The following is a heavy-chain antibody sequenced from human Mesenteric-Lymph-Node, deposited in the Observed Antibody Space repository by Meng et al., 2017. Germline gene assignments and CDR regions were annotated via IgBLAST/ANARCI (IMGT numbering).Heavy chain of an antibody. CDR3: ARRDYYYDGMDV. J-gene: IGHJ6*02. Sequence: GESLKISCAASGFTFDDYGMSWVRQAPGKGLEWVSGVSWNGSRTHYADSLKGRFTISRDNAKNSLYLQMNNLRAEDTAVYYCARRDYYYDGMDVWGRGTTVTVSS. V-gene: IGHV3-20*04. CDR1: GFTFDDYG. CDR2: VSWNGSRT.